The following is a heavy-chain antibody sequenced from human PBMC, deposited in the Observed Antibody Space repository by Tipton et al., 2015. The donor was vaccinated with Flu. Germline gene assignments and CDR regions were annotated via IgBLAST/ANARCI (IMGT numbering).Heavy chain of an antibody. CDR3: ARQGRPGYFSSTSGHHLFYYGMDF. Sequence: SLRLSCAASGFTFSSYAMQWVRQAPGKGLEWVTFISYDGSNKYYADSVKGRFTISRDNSKKTLYLQMNSLRPEDTAVYYCARQGRPGYFSSTSGHHLFYYGMDFWGQGSTVTVSS. V-gene: IGHV3-30-3*01. CDR1: GFTFSSYA. D-gene: IGHD2-2*01. J-gene: IGHJ6*02. CDR2: ISYDGSNK.